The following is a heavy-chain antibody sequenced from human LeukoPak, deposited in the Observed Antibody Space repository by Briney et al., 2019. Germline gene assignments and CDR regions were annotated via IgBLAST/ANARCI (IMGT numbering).Heavy chain of an antibody. D-gene: IGHD1-14*01. CDR3: ARDASGGDYYYYMDV. CDR2: IIPIFDTA. J-gene: IGHJ6*03. Sequence: SVKVSCKASGGTFSSYAISWVRQAPGQGLEWMGGIIPIFDTANYAQKFQGRVTITADRSTSTAYMELSSLRSEDTAVYYCARDASGGDYYYYMDVWGKGTTVTVSS. V-gene: IGHV1-69*06. CDR1: GGTFSSYA.